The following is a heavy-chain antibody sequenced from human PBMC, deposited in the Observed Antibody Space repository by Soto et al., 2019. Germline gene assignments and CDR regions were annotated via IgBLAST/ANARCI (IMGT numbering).Heavy chain of an antibody. CDR2: IYYSGST. Sequence: TSETLSLTCTVSGGSVSSGSYYWSWIRQPPGKGLEWIGYIYYSGSTNYNPSLKSRVTISVDTSKNQFFLKVNSVTAADTAVYFCARDSSGRHDYWGQGTPVTVSS. D-gene: IGHD3-22*01. CDR1: GGSVSSGSYY. CDR3: ARDSSGRHDY. J-gene: IGHJ4*02. V-gene: IGHV4-61*01.